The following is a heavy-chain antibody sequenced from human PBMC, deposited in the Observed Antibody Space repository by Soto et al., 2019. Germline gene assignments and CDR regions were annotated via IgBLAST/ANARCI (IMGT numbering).Heavy chain of an antibody. Sequence: DVQLLQSGGGPVQPGGSLTLSCAASSFIFSDYVMNWVRQAPGKGLEWVSSIGGSNTDRYYAYSVKSRFIISRHNSKNTMYLQMNSRRDDDTAVYYCAKDAVSYNGKGDWCDSWGQGTLVTVS. CDR3: AKDAVSYNGKGDWCDS. V-gene: IGHV3-23*01. CDR2: IGGSNTDR. CDR1: SFIFSDYV. J-gene: IGHJ5*01. D-gene: IGHD1-26*01.